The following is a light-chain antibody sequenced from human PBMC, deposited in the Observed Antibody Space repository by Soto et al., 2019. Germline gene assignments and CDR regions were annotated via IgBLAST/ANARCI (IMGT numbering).Light chain of an antibody. Sequence: DIQMTQSPSSLSASVGDRVTITCRASQSISSYLNWYQQKPGKAPKLLIYAASSLQSGVPSRFSGSGSGTDFTLTISSLQPEDFATYYCQQSYSTPYPFGQGNKLEIK. CDR1: QSISSY. CDR3: QQSYSTPYP. CDR2: AAS. V-gene: IGKV1-39*01. J-gene: IGKJ2*01.